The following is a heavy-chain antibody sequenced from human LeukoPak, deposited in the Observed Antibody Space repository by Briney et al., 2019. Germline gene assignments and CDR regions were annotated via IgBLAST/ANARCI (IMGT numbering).Heavy chain of an antibody. CDR3: ARGTIGPRLAD. V-gene: IGHV4-34*01. J-gene: IGHJ4*02. CDR2: INLSGTT. D-gene: IGHD4/OR15-4a*01. CDR1: GRSFSGYY. Sequence: PSETLSLTCAVSGRSFSGYYWSWIRQPPGKGLEWIGEINLSGTTNYNPSLKGRVTISVDTSNKQFSLNLNSVTAADSAVYYCARGTIGPRLADWGQGTLVTVSS.